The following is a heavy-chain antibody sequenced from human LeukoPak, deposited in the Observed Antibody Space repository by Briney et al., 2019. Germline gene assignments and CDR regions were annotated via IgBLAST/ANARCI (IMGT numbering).Heavy chain of an antibody. Sequence: XQAXGXXXEWVSYISSSCNTIDYADSVKGRFTISRDNAKNSLYLQMVSLRAEDTAVYYCARLRGYSYGYGDYWGQGTLVTVSS. CDR2: ISSSCNTI. CDR3: ARLRGYSYGYGDY. V-gene: IGHV3-48*03. J-gene: IGHJ4*02. D-gene: IGHD5-18*01.